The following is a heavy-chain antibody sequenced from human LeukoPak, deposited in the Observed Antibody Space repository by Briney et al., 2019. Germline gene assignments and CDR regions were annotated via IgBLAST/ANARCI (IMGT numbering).Heavy chain of an antibody. J-gene: IGHJ4*02. D-gene: IGHD3-10*01. CDR2: ISAYNGNT. V-gene: IGHV1-18*01. Sequence: ASVKVSCKASGYTFTSYGISWVRQAPGQGLEWMGWISAYNGNTNYAQKLQGRVTMTTDTSTSTAYMELRSLRSDDTAVYYRARDYLVRGVLAYFDYWGQGTLVTVSS. CDR1: GYTFTSYG. CDR3: ARDYLVRGVLAYFDY.